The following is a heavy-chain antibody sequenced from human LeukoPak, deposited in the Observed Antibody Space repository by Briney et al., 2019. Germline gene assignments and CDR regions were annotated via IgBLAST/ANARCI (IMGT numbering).Heavy chain of an antibody. Sequence: SVKVSCKASGGTFSSYAISWVRQAPGQGLEWMGGIIPIFGTANYAQKFQGRVTITADESTSTAYMELSSLRSEDTAAYYCARGPAVVVAASGWFDPWGQGTLVTVSS. CDR1: GGTFSSYA. J-gene: IGHJ5*02. CDR3: ARGPAVVVAASGWFDP. CDR2: IIPIFGTA. V-gene: IGHV1-69*13. D-gene: IGHD2-15*01.